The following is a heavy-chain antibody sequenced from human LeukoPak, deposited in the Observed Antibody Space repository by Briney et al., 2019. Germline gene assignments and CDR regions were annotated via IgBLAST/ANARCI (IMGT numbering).Heavy chain of an antibody. V-gene: IGHV3-53*01. CDR1: GFTVSSNY. CDR3: ARNLNYYDSSAYDY. J-gene: IGHJ4*02. D-gene: IGHD3-22*01. CDR2: IYSGGST. Sequence: GGSLRLSCAASGFTVSSNYMSWARQAPGKGLEWVSIIYSGGSTYYTDSVKGRFTISRDSSKNTLYLQMNSLRAEDTAVYYYARNLNYYDSSAYDYWGQGTLVTVSS.